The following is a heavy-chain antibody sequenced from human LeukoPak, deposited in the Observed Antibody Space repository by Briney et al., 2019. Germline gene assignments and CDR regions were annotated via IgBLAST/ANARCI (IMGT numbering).Heavy chain of an antibody. J-gene: IGHJ4*02. CDR2: ISDSGGST. CDR1: GFTFSSYA. Sequence: GGSLRLSCAASGFTFSSYAMSWVRQAPGKGLEWVSVISDSGGSTLYADSVKGRFTISRDNSKNTLYLQMNSLRAEDAAVYYCAKGHIVVVPSTRYFDYWGQGTLVTVSS. D-gene: IGHD2-2*01. CDR3: AKGHIVVVPSTRYFDY. V-gene: IGHV3-23*01.